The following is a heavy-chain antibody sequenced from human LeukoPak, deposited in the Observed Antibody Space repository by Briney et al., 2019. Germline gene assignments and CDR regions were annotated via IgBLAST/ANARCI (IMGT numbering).Heavy chain of an antibody. CDR3: ARVSREYGGNYQFDY. Sequence: SVKVSYKSSVDTLSSYAISGVRQAPGQGLESGGNIIPIFGTANYTQKFQGRVTTTTDETPSTAYMELSRLRSEDTAVYYCARVSREYGGNYQFDYWGQGTLVTVSS. CDR1: VDTLSSYA. J-gene: IGHJ4*02. V-gene: IGHV1-69*05. CDR2: IIPIFGTA. D-gene: IGHD4/OR15-4a*01.